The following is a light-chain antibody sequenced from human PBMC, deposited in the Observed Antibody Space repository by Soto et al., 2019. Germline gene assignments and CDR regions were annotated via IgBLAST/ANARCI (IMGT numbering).Light chain of an antibody. Sequence: QSALTQPRSVSGSPGQSVTISCTGTSSDVGRYKYVSWYQQHPGKAPKVMIYDVSKRPSGVPDRFSGSKSGNTASLTISGLQAEDEADYYCCSYAGTYTNVFGTGTKVTVL. J-gene: IGLJ1*01. CDR2: DVS. CDR1: SSDVGRYKY. CDR3: CSYAGTYTNV. V-gene: IGLV2-11*01.